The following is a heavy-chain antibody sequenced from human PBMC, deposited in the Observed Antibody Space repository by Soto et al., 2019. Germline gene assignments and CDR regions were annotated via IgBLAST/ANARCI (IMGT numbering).Heavy chain of an antibody. J-gene: IGHJ4*02. CDR3: TSLGP. CDR2: IHDGLTKT. V-gene: IGHV1-69*02. D-gene: IGHD3-3*01. Sequence: QLVQSGTEVKRPGTSVKVSCTASGTTISRFTVGWVRQAPGQGLEWMVSIHDGLTKTHLVETFQGRLSFTADTGANTVYMELTNLTSADTAVYYCTSLGPWGQGTLVSVPS. CDR1: GTTISRFT.